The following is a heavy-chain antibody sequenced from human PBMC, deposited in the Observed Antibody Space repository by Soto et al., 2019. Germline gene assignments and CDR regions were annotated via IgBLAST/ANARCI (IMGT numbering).Heavy chain of an antibody. Sequence: GESLKISCKGSGYSFTSYWISWVRQMPGKGLEWMGRIDPSDSYTNYSPSFQGHVTISADKSISTAYLQWSSLKASDTAMYYCARRVYSSSWPKGDWFDHWGQGTLVTVSS. CDR2: IDPSDSYT. CDR3: ARRVYSSSWPKGDWFDH. D-gene: IGHD6-13*01. V-gene: IGHV5-10-1*01. CDR1: GYSFTSYW. J-gene: IGHJ5*02.